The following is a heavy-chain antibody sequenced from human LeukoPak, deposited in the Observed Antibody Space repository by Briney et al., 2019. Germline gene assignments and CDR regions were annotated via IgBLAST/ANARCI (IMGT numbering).Heavy chain of an antibody. CDR2: ISGSGYNT. CDR3: AKDPYGTRYFDY. V-gene: IGHV3-23*01. CDR1: GFTFSSHA. D-gene: IGHD2-2*01. J-gene: IGHJ4*02. Sequence: GGSLRLSCAASGFTFSSHALRWLRQPPGKGLEWFSSISGSGYNTYYADSVKGRFTISRDNSKNTVYLQMNSLRAEDTAVYYCAKDPYGTRYFDYWGQGTLVTVSS.